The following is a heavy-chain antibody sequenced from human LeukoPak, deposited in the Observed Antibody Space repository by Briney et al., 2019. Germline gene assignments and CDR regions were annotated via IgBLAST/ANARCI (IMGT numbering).Heavy chain of an antibody. V-gene: IGHV1-46*01. J-gene: IGHJ4*02. CDR2: INPSGGST. D-gene: IGHD3-10*01. CDR1: GYTFTSYY. Sequence: ASVKVSCKASGYTFTSYYMHWVRQAPGQGLEWMGIINPSGGSTSYAQKFQGRVTMTRDTSTSTVYMELSSLRSEDTAVYYCARSRRLYGSGSRPIDYWGQGTLVTVSS. CDR3: ARSRRLYGSGSRPIDY.